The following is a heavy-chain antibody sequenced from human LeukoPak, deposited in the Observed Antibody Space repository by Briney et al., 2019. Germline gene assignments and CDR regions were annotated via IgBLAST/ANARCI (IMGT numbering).Heavy chain of an antibody. CDR3: AIHAINMVRLDYNGRDV. J-gene: IGHJ6*04. D-gene: IGHD3-10*01. CDR1: GYTFTSYA. V-gene: IGHV1-69*04. CDR2: IIPILGIA. Sequence: GASVKASCKPSGYTFTSYALSWVRQAPGQGLEWMGRIIPILGIANYPQKLQGRVTITAEKSTSPAYMEPSSLRSRETAVCFLAIHAINMVRLDYNGRDVWGERTTVTLSS.